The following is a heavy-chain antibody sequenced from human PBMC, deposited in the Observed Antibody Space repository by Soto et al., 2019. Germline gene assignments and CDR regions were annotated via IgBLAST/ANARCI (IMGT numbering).Heavy chain of an antibody. CDR1: GDSVSSNSAA. J-gene: IGHJ6*02. V-gene: IGHV6-1*01. D-gene: IGHD3-16*01. CDR3: ARDWGRQDGMDV. Sequence: SQTLSLTCGISGDSVSSNSAAWNCISQSPSRCLEWLGRTYYRSKLYHDYAVSVKSRIRINPDSSKNQFSLQLNSVTPEDTAVYYCARDWGRQDGMDVWGQGTTVTVSS. CDR2: TYYRSKLYH.